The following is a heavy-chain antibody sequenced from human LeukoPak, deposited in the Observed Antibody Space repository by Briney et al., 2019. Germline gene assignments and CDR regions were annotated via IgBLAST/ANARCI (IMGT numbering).Heavy chain of an antibody. V-gene: IGHV1-69*06. CDR2: IIPIFGTA. Sequence: SVKVSCKASGGTFSSYAISWVRQAPGQGLEWMGGIIPIFGTANYAQKFQGRVTITADKSTSTAYMELSSLRSEDTAVYYCEFYDSSGYYYAFDYWGQGTLVSVSS. J-gene: IGHJ4*02. D-gene: IGHD3-22*01. CDR1: GGTFSSYA. CDR3: EFYDSSGYYYAFDY.